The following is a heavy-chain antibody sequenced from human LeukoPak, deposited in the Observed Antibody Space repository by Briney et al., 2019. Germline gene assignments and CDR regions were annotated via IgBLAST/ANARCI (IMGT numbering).Heavy chain of an antibody. CDR1: GGSISSSSYY. J-gene: IGHJ4*02. Sequence: PSETLSLTCTVSGGSISSSSYYWGWIRQPPGKGLEWIGSIYYSGSTYYNPSLKSRVTISVDTSKNQFSLKLSSVTAADTAVYYCASASYCGGDCYWGGYFDYWGQGTLVTVSS. CDR2: IYYSGST. CDR3: ASASYCGGDCYWGGYFDY. D-gene: IGHD2-21*02. V-gene: IGHV4-39*07.